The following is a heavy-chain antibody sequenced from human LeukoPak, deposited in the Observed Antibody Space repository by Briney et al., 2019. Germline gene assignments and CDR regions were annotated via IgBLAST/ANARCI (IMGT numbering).Heavy chain of an antibody. V-gene: IGHV4-31*03. D-gene: IGHD2-2*01. CDR3: ARGLYCSSTSCIREKNWFDP. CDR1: GGSISSGGYY. J-gene: IGHJ5*02. Sequence: SETLSLTCTVSGGSISSGGYYWSCIRPHPGKGLEWIGYIYYSGRSYYNPSLKSRVTISVDTSKNQFSLKLSSVTAADTAVYYCARGLYCSSTSCIREKNWFDPWGQGTLVTVSS. CDR2: IYYSGRS.